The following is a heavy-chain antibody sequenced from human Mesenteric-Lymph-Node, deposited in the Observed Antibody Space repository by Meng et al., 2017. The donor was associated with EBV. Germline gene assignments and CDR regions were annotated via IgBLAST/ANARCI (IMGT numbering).Heavy chain of an antibody. CDR2: IHHNDGST. V-gene: IGHV3-23*01. CDR3: AKHLWGRYRPLEY. Sequence: EVVLWGSGGGLVKPGGSLRLSCAASGFSFSLSWMNWVRQAPGKGLEWVSTIHHNDGSTYYADSVGGRFTISRDNSKNTLFLQMNSLRAEDTAVYYCAKHLWGRYRPLEYWGQGTLVTVSS. J-gene: IGHJ4*02. CDR1: GFSFSLSW. D-gene: IGHD3-16*02.